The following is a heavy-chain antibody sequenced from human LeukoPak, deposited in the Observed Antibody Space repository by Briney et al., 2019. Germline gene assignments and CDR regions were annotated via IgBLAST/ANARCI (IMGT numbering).Heavy chain of an antibody. CDR3: AKTNSNSVSSSWYMDWFDP. CDR2: ISGSGGST. V-gene: IGHV3-23*01. J-gene: IGHJ5*02. CDR1: GFTFSSYA. Sequence: GGSLRLSCAASGFTFSSYAMSWVRQAPGKGPEWVSAISGSGGSTYYADSVKGRFTISRDNSKNTLYLQMNSLRAEDTAVYYCAKTNSNSVSSSWYMDWFDPWGQGTLVTVSS. D-gene: IGHD6-13*01.